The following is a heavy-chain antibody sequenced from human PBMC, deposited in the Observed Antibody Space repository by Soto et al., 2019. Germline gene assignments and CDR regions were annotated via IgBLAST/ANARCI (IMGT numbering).Heavy chain of an antibody. CDR3: VRDSPIGSTYSGYDGIDS. V-gene: IGHV1-3*01. D-gene: IGHD5-12*01. J-gene: IGHJ4*02. CDR2: INAGNGNT. Sequence: ASVKVSCKASGYTFTSYAMHWVRQAPGQRLEWMGWINAGNGNTKYSQKFQGRVTITRDTSASTAYMELSSLRSEDTAVYYCVRDSPIGSTYSGYDGIDSWGQGTLVTVSS. CDR1: GYTFTSYA.